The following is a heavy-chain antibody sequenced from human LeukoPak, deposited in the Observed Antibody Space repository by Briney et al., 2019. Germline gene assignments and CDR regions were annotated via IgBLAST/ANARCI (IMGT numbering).Heavy chain of an antibody. V-gene: IGHV1-69*13. CDR2: IIPIFGTT. CDR3: AREILGGSGYYGDY. Sequence: SVKVSCKASGGTFSSYAISWVRQAPGQGLEWMGGIIPIFGTTNYAQKFQGRVTITADESTSTAYMELSSLRSEDTAVYYCAREILGGSGYYGDYWGQGTLVTVSS. J-gene: IGHJ4*02. D-gene: IGHD3-22*01. CDR1: GGTFSSYA.